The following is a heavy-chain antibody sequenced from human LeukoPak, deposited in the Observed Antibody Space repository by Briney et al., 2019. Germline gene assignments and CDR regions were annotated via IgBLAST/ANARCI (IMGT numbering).Heavy chain of an antibody. J-gene: IGHJ4*02. D-gene: IGHD3-22*01. CDR2: ILYDGSNK. V-gene: IGHV3-30-3*01. Sequence: GGSLRLSCAASGFTFSSYAMHWVRQAPGKGLEWVAVILYDGSNKYYADSVKGRFTISRDNSKNTLYLQMNSLRAEDTAVYYCARDSYYDSSGYYLVYWGQGTLVTVSS. CDR3: ARDSYYDSSGYYLVY. CDR1: GFTFSSYA.